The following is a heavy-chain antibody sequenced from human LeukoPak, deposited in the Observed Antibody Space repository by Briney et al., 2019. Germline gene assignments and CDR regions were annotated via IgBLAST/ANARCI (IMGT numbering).Heavy chain of an antibody. CDR2: IYYSGST. D-gene: IGHD4-17*01. CDR3: ARGNYGDYVAAFDY. J-gene: IGHJ4*02. Sequence: PSETLSLTCTVSGGSVSSVSYYWSWIRQPPGKGLEWIGYIYYSGSTYYNPSLKSRVTISVDTSKNQFSLKLSSVTAADTAVYYCARGNYGDYVAAFDYWGQGTLVTVSS. V-gene: IGHV4-30-4*01. CDR1: GGSVSSVSYY.